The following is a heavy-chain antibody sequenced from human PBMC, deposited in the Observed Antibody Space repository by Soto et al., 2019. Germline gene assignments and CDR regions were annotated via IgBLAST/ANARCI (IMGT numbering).Heavy chain of an antibody. D-gene: IGHD6-13*01. V-gene: IGHV3-33*06. J-gene: IGHJ4*02. CDR3: AKMVGVSVAAAGFDL. CDR2: AWFDGSNE. Sequence: QVQLVESGGGVVQPGRSLRLSCVASGFIFSSYGMHWVRQAPGKGLEWVAVAWFDGSNEFYADSVKGRFTISRDNSKKTLFLQRNSLRAEDTAVYYCAKMVGVSVAAAGFDLWGQGTLVTVSS. CDR1: GFIFSSYG.